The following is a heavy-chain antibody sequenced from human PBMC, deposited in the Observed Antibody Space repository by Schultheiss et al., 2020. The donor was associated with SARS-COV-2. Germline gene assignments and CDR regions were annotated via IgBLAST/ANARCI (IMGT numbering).Heavy chain of an antibody. CDR2: ISGSGGST. V-gene: IGHV3-23*01. CDR3: AKGGQRITIFGVATPRDYMDV. Sequence: GGSLRLSCAASGFTFSSYAMSWVRQAPGKGLEWVSAISGSGGSTYYADSVKGRFTISRDNSKNTLYLQMNSLRAEDTAVYYCAKGGQRITIFGVATPRDYMDVWGKGTTVTVSS. J-gene: IGHJ6*03. CDR1: GFTFSSYA. D-gene: IGHD3-3*01.